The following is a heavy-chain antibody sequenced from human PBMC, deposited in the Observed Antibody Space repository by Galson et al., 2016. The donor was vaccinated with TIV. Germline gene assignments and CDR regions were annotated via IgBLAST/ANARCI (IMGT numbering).Heavy chain of an antibody. CDR3: ARQATTTTWSFDY. V-gene: IGHV4-34*01. Sequence: LSLTCAVYGGSFSNYYWSWIRQPPGKGLEWIGEINHSGSSNYNPSLKRRVTISVDTSKNQFSLKLNSVTAADTAVYYCARQATTTTWSFDYWGQGPLVTVSS. CDR1: GGSFSNYY. CDR2: INHSGSS. D-gene: IGHD4-11*01. J-gene: IGHJ4*02.